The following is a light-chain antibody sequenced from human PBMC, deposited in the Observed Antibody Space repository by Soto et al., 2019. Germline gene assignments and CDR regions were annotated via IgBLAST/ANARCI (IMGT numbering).Light chain of an antibody. Sequence: QLVLTQSSSASASLGSSVKLPCTLSSGHSSYIIAWHQQQPGKAPRYLMKLEGSGSYNKGSGVPDRFSGSSSGADRYLTISNLQSEDEADYYCETWDSNTRVFGGGTKLTVL. J-gene: IGLJ2*01. CDR2: LEGSGSY. V-gene: IGLV4-60*03. CDR1: SGHSSYI. CDR3: ETWDSNTRV.